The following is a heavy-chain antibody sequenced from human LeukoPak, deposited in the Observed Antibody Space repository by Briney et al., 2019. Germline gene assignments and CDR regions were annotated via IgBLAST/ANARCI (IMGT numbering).Heavy chain of an antibody. CDR1: GGSISSGDYY. D-gene: IGHD3-3*01. CDR2: IHSSGNT. V-gene: IGHV4-30-4*08. J-gene: IGHJ6*03. Sequence: SQTLSLTCTVSGGSISSGDYYWSWIRQPPGKGLEWIGYIHSSGNTYYNPSLKSRLTISADTSKNQFYLKVNSVTAADTAVYYCASGPDFYMDVWGKGTTVTVSS. CDR3: ASGPDFYMDV.